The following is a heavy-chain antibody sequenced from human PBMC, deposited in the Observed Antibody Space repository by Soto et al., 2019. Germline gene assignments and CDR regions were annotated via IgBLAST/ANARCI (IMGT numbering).Heavy chain of an antibody. CDR1: GFTFSSYA. CDR3: AKGADGSGSYRSYYYYYMDV. V-gene: IGHV3-23*01. D-gene: IGHD3-10*01. Sequence: EVQLLESGGGLVQPGGSLRLSCAASGFTFSSYAMSWVRQAPGKGLEWVSAISGSGGSTYYADSVKGRFTISRDNPNNTLYLQMNSLRAEDTAVYYCAKGADGSGSYRSYYYYYMDVWCKGTTVTLSS. CDR2: ISGSGGST. J-gene: IGHJ6*03.